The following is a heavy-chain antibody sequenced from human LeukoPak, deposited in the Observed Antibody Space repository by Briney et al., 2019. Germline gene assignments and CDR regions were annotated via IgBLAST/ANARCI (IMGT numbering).Heavy chain of an antibody. CDR3: ASILRFLEWLPDDAFDI. Sequence: ASVKVSCKASGGTFSSYAISWVRQAPGQGLEWMGGIIPIFGTANYAQKFQGRVTITADESTSTAYMELSSLRSEDTAVYYCASILRFLEWLPDDAFDIWGQGTMVTVSS. J-gene: IGHJ3*02. CDR1: GGTFSSYA. V-gene: IGHV1-69*13. D-gene: IGHD3-3*01. CDR2: IIPIFGTA.